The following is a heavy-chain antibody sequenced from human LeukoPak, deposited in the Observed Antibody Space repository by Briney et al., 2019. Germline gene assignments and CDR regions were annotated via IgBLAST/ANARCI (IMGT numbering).Heavy chain of an antibody. CDR1: GGSISSGSYY. CDR3: ARVADYGVHRFGY. Sequence: SQTLSLTCTVSGGSISSGSYYWSWIRQPAGKGLEWIGRIYTTENTDYNPSLRSRVTISVDTSKNQFSLSLSSLTAADTAVYYCARVADYGVHRFGYWGQGILVTVSS. CDR2: IYTTENT. D-gene: IGHD4-17*01. V-gene: IGHV4-61*02. J-gene: IGHJ4*02.